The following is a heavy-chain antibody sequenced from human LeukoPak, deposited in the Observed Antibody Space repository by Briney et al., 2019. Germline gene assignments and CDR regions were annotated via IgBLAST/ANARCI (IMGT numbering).Heavy chain of an antibody. CDR2: INHSGST. D-gene: IGHD3-10*01. V-gene: IGHV4-34*01. CDR1: GGSFSGYY. J-gene: IGHJ6*02. Sequence: SETLSLTCAVYGGSFSGYYWSWIRQPPGKGLEWIGEINHSGSTNYNPSLKSRVTISVDTSKNQFSLKLSSVTAADTAVYYCARAPITMARGVIPHYGMDVWGQGTTVTVSS. CDR3: ARAPITMARGVIPHYGMDV.